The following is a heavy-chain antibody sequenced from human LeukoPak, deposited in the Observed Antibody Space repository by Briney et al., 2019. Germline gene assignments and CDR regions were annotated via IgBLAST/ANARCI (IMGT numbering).Heavy chain of an antibody. CDR2: ISSTSGLI. CDR3: VRARDGYKFGFDY. CDR1: GFTFSSYR. V-gene: IGHV3-21*04. J-gene: IGHJ4*02. D-gene: IGHD5-24*01. Sequence: GGSLRLSCAASGFTFSSYRLNWVRQAPGRGLEWVSSISSTSGLIYYVDSVKGRFTISRDNAKNSLVLQMNSLRAEDTAVYYCVRARDGYKFGFDYWGQGGLVTVSP.